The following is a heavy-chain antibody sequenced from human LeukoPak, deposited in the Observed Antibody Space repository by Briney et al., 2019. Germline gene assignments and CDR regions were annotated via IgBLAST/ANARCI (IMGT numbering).Heavy chain of an antibody. CDR3: ARSHCSGGSCYPNWFDP. J-gene: IGHJ5*02. D-gene: IGHD2-15*01. CDR1: GGSISSYY. CDR2: IYYSGST. Sequence: KSSETLSLTCTVSGGSISSYYWGWIRQPPGAGLEWIGYIYYSGSTNYNPSLKSRVTISVDTSKNQFSLKLSSVTAADTAVYYCARSHCSGGSCYPNWFDPWGQGTLVTVSS. V-gene: IGHV4-59*01.